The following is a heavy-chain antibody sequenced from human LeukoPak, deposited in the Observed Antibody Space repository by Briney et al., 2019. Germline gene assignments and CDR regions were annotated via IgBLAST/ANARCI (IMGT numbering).Heavy chain of an antibody. J-gene: IGHJ4*02. CDR3: ARDRGSSRLDY. CDR2: ISSSRSYI. D-gene: IGHD6-13*01. CDR1: GFTFSIYY. V-gene: IGHV3-21*01. Sequence: GGSLGLSCAVSGFTFSIYYMNWVRQAPGKGLEGVSSISSSRSYIYYADQVKGGFTISRDNAKNSLYLQMNRLRAEDTAVYYCARDRGSSRLDYWGQGTLDSVPS.